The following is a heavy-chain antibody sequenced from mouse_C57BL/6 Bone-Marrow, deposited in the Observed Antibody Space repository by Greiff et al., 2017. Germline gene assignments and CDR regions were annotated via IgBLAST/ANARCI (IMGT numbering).Heavy chain of an antibody. J-gene: IGHJ4*01. Sequence: EVQLQQSGAELVKPGASVKLSCTASGFNIKDYYMHWVKQRTEQGLEWIGRIDPEDGEPKYAPKFQGKATITADTSPNTAYLQLSSLTSEDTAVYYCASREDYYAMDYWGQGTSVTVSS. CDR1: GFNIKDYY. V-gene: IGHV14-2*01. CDR2: IDPEDGEP. CDR3: ASREDYYAMDY.